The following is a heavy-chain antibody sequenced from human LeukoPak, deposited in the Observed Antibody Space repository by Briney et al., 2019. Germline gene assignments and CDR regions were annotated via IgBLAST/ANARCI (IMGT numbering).Heavy chain of an antibody. CDR1: GFTFSSYS. Sequence: GGSLRLSCAASGFTFSSYSMNWVRQAPGKGLEWVTFIRYDGGNKYNADSVKGRFTVSRDNSKNTLYLQMNSLRAEDTAVYYCAKGGGPYSSSSPFDYWGQGTLVTVSS. CDR2: IRYDGGNK. D-gene: IGHD6-6*01. CDR3: AKGGGPYSSSSPFDY. V-gene: IGHV3-30*02. J-gene: IGHJ4*02.